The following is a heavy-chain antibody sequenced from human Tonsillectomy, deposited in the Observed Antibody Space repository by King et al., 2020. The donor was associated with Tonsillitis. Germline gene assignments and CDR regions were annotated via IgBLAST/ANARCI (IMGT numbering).Heavy chain of an antibody. J-gene: IGHJ4*02. D-gene: IGHD6-19*01. CDR1: GFTSSSYW. CDR3: ARLSNSGCVDY. V-gene: IGHV3-7*03. CDR2: IKQDGSEK. Sequence: VQLVESGGGLVQPGGSLRLSCAASGFTSSSYWMSWVRQAPGKGLVWLATIKQDGSEKYYVDSVRSRFTISRDNTKKSLYLQMNSLRAEDTALYFCARLSNSGCVDYWGQGTLVTVSS.